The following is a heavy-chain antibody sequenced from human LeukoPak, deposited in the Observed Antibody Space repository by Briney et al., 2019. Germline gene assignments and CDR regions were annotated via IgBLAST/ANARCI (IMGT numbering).Heavy chain of an antibody. J-gene: IGHJ4*02. CDR2: IYSGGST. V-gene: IGHV3-66*01. CDR3: ARDRDTGAFDY. D-gene: IGHD5-18*01. CDR1: GFTFSSYD. Sequence: GGSLRLSCAASGFTFSSYDMSWVRQTPGKGLEWVSVIYSGGSTYYADSVKGRFTISRDNSKNTLYLQMNSLRAEDTAVYYCARDRDTGAFDYWGQGTLVTVSS.